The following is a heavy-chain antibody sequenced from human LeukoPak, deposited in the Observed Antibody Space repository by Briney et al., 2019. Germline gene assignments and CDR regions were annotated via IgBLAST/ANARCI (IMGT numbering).Heavy chain of an antibody. J-gene: IGHJ5*02. CDR3: AKGYSLMFDP. CDR1: GFTFGSCA. V-gene: IGHV3-23*01. D-gene: IGHD5-18*01. CDR2: LSNSGGRT. Sequence: GGSLRLSCSASGFTFGSCAMHWVRQAPGMGLEWVSALSNSGGRTFYADSVKGRFSISRDNSKNTLYLQMNSLRVEDTAVYYCAKGYSLMFDPWGRGTLVTVSS.